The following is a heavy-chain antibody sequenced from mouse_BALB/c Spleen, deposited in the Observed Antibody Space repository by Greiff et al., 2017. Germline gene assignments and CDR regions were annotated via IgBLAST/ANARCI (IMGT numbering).Heavy chain of an antibody. J-gene: IGHJ2*01. V-gene: IGHV5-9-1*01. Sequence: EVMLVESGGGLVKPGGSLKLSCAASGFTFSSYAMSWVRQTPEKRLEWVATISSGGSYTYYPDSVKGRFTISRDNAKNTLYLQMSSLRSEDTAMYYCARASSTMIIDYWGQGTTLTVSS. CDR1: GFTFSSYA. CDR3: ARASSTMIIDY. D-gene: IGHD2-4*01. CDR2: ISSGGSYT.